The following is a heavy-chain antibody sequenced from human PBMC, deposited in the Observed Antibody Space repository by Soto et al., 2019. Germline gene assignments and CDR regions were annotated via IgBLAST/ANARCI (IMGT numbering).Heavy chain of an antibody. CDR3: ARDIAMIVVVITPDAFDI. Sequence: GASVKVSFKASGYAFTSYGISWVRQAPGQGLEWMGWISAYNGNTNYAQKLQGRVTMTTDTSTSTAYMELRSLRSDDTAVYYCARDIAMIVVVITPDAFDIWGQGTMVTVSS. V-gene: IGHV1-18*01. CDR1: GYAFTSYG. J-gene: IGHJ3*02. D-gene: IGHD3-22*01. CDR2: ISAYNGNT.